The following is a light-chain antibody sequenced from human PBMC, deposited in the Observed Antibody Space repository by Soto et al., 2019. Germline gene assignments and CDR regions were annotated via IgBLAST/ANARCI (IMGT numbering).Light chain of an antibody. CDR1: SSDVGGYNY. Sequence: QSALTQPPSASGSPGQSVTISCTGTSSDVGGYNYVSWYQQHPGKAPKLMIYEVSKRHSGVPARFSGSKAANTASLTVSGRQAEDEADDYCSSYAGSNNVVFGGGTKLTVL. V-gene: IGLV2-8*01. CDR3: SSYAGSNNVV. CDR2: EVS. J-gene: IGLJ2*01.